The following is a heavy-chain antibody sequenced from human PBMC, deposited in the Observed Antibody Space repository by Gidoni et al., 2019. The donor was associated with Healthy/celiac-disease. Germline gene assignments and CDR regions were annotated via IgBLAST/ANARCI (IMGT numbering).Heavy chain of an antibody. CDR1: GFSLSTSGVG. CDR2: IYWNDDK. D-gene: IGHD2-2*01. V-gene: IGHV2-5*01. J-gene: IGHJ2*01. CDR3: AHMNCSSTSCYLWYFDL. Sequence: QITLKESGPTLVKPTQTLTLTCTFSGFSLSTSGVGVGWIRQPPGKALEWLALIYWNDDKRYSPSLKSRLTITKDTSKNQVVLTMTNMGPVDTATYYCAHMNCSSTSCYLWYFDLWGRGTLVTVSS.